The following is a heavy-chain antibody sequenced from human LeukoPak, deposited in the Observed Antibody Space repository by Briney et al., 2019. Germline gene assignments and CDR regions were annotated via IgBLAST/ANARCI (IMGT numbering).Heavy chain of an antibody. V-gene: IGHV4-39*07. J-gene: IGHJ4*02. CDR2: IYYSGST. D-gene: IGHD6-13*01. Sequence: KPSETLPLTCTVSGGSISSSSYYWGWIRQPPGKGLEWIGSIYYSGSTNYNPSLKSRVSISVDSSKNQFSLKVSSVTAADTAVYYCARGSDTAAGLYWGQGTLVTVSS. CDR3: ARGSDTAAGLY. CDR1: GGSISSSSYY.